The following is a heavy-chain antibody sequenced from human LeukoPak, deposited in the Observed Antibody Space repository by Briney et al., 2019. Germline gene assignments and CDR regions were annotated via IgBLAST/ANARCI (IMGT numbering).Heavy chain of an antibody. V-gene: IGHV4-39*01. CDR3: AQTNSGGIREYYYMDV. CDR2: IYYSGST. J-gene: IGHJ6*03. D-gene: IGHD6-13*01. CDR1: GGSISSSSYY. Sequence: SETLSLTCTVSGGSISSSSYYWGWIRQPPGKGLEWIGSIYYSGSTYYNPSLKSRVTISVDTSKNQFPLKLSSVTAADTAVYYCAQTNSGGIREYYYMDVWGKGTTVTVSS.